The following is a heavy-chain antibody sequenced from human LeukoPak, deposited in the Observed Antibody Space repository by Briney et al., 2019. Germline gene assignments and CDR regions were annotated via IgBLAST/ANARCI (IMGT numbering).Heavy chain of an antibody. D-gene: IGHD3-22*01. Sequence: GGSLRLSCAASGFTFSSYAMHWVRQAPGKGLEWVAVISYDGSNKYYADSVKGRFTISRDNSKNTLYLQMNSLRAEGTAVYYCARGRDYYDSSGYYPVNFDYWGQGTLVTVSS. CDR3: ARGRDYYDSSGYYPVNFDY. CDR1: GFTFSSYA. J-gene: IGHJ4*02. V-gene: IGHV3-30*04. CDR2: ISYDGSNK.